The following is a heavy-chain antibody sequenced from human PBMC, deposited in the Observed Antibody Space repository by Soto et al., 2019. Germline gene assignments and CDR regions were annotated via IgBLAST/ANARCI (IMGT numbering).Heavy chain of an antibody. Sequence: SETLSLTCTVSGESITVAPYYWGWIRQPPGKVLEWIANVNINGNTYYNPSLKSRVTISVDTSKNQISLNLTSVTAADTAIYYCAATPRYWGQGTLVTV. V-gene: IGHV4-61*01. CDR1: GESITVAPYY. J-gene: IGHJ4*02. CDR2: VNINGNT. CDR3: AATPRY. D-gene: IGHD1-26*01.